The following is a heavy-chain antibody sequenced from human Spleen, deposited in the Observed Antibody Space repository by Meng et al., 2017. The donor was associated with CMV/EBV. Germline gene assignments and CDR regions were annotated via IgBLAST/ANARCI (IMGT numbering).Heavy chain of an antibody. V-gene: IGHV3-48*03. D-gene: IGHD6-13*01. Sequence: GESLKISCAASGFTFSSYEMNWVRQAPGKGLEWVSYISSSGSTIYYADSVKGRFTISRDNSKNTLYLQMNSLRAEDTAVYYCAKDQQKSSSWKPPPFDYWGQGTLVTVSS. CDR2: ISSSGSTI. J-gene: IGHJ4*02. CDR3: AKDQQKSSSWKPPPFDY. CDR1: GFTFSSYE.